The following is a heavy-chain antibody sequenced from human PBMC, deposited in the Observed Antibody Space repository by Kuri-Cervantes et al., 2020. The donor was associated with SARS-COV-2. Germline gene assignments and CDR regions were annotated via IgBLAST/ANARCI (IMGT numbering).Heavy chain of an antibody. CDR3: GRRGYDFWSGFPDY. V-gene: IGHV3-74*01. CDR1: GFTFSGHW. D-gene: IGHD3-3*01. Sequence: GGSLRLSCAASGFTFSGHWIHWVRQAPGKGLVWVSRINPDGSYTNNADSVKGRFTLSRDNAKNMLFLQMNSLRAEDTAVYYCGRRGYDFWSGFPDYWGQGTLVTVSS. CDR2: INPDGSYT. J-gene: IGHJ4*02.